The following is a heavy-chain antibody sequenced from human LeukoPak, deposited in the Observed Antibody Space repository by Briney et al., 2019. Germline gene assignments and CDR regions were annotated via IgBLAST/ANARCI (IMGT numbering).Heavy chain of an antibody. Sequence: GESLKISCKGSGYSFTSYWINWVRQMPGKGLEWMGRIDPSDSYTNYSPSFQGHVTISADKSISTASLHWPSLQASDTAMYSCARRLGYCSGGSCYDRFDYWGQGTLVTVSS. V-gene: IGHV5-10-1*01. D-gene: IGHD2-15*01. CDR2: IDPSDSYT. CDR1: GYSFTSYW. J-gene: IGHJ4*02. CDR3: ARRLGYCSGGSCYDRFDY.